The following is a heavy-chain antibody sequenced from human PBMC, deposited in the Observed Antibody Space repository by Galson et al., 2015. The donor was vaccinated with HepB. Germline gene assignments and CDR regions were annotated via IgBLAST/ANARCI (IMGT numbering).Heavy chain of an antibody. CDR2: ISSNGGT. Sequence: SLRLSCAASGFTFSSYAMSWVRQAPGKGLEWVSAISSNGGTYYADSVKGRFTISRDNSKSTMYLQMNSLRAEDTAVYYCAKDSGTYLYGDAFDIWGQGTMVTVSS. D-gene: IGHD1-26*01. V-gene: IGHV3-23*01. CDR1: GFTFSSYA. J-gene: IGHJ3*02. CDR3: AKDSGTYLYGDAFDI.